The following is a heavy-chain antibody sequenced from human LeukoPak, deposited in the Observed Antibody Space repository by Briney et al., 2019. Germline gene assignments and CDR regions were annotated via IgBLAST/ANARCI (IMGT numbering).Heavy chain of an antibody. D-gene: IGHD6-19*01. CDR2: INAGNGNT. CDR1: GYTFTSYA. Sequence: ASVKVSCKASGYTFTSYAMHWVRQAPGQRLEWMGWINAGNGNTKYSQKFQGSVTITRDTSASTAYMELSSLRSEDAAVYYCARGPSTVAVAVYFDYWGQGTLVTVSS. V-gene: IGHV1-3*01. CDR3: ARGPSTVAVAVYFDY. J-gene: IGHJ4*02.